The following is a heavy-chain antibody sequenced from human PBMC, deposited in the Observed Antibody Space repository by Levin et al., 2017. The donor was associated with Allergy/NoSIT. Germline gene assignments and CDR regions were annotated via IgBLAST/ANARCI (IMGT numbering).Heavy chain of an antibody. CDR3: ARVSAKLYCTGSSCSHAWFDP. Sequence: SETLSLTCSVSDGSISSGDYYWSWIRQPPGKGLEWIGYIYYSGSTSYSPSLKSRVTISVDMSKNQFSLKLSSVTAADTAVYYCARVSAKLYCTGSSCSHAWFDPWGQGTLVTVSS. J-gene: IGHJ5*02. CDR1: DGSISSGDYY. D-gene: IGHD2-15*01. CDR2: IYYSGST. V-gene: IGHV4-30-4*01.